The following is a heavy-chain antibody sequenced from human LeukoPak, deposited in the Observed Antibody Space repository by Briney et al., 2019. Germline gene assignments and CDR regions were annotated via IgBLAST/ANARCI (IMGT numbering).Heavy chain of an antibody. J-gene: IGHJ4*02. CDR3: ARRAYCGGDCHFFDY. Sequence: SETLSLTCTVSGGSISSYYWSWIRQPPGKGLEWIGYIYYSGSTNYNPSLKSRVTISVDTSKNQFSLKLSSVTAADTAVCYCARRAYCGGDCHFFDYWGQGTLVTVSS. CDR2: IYYSGST. V-gene: IGHV4-59*08. D-gene: IGHD2-21*02. CDR1: GGSISSYY.